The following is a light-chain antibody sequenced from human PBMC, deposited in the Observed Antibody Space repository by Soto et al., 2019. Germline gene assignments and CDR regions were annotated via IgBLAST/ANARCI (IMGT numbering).Light chain of an antibody. J-gene: IGKJ4*01. V-gene: IGKV3D-20*02. Sequence: EIVLAQSPGTLSLSPGERATLSCRASQSVRNNYLAWYQRKPGQAPRLLIYDASSRATGIPDRFSGGGSGTDFTLTISSLQPEDFAIYYCQQANSFPLIFGGGTKVDIK. CDR1: QSVRNNY. CDR3: QQANSFPLI. CDR2: DAS.